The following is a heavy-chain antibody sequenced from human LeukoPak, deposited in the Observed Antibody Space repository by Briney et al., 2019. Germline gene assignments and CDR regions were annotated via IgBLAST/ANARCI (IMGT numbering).Heavy chain of an antibody. Sequence: ASVKVSCKASGGTFSSYAISWVRQAPGQGLEWMGGIIPIFGTANYAQKFQGRVTITTDESTSTAYMELSSLRSEDTAVYYCARASPYGGYFDYWGQGTLVTVSS. CDR3: ARASPYGGYFDY. CDR2: IIPIFGTA. V-gene: IGHV1-69*05. D-gene: IGHD2-21*01. CDR1: GGTFSSYA. J-gene: IGHJ4*02.